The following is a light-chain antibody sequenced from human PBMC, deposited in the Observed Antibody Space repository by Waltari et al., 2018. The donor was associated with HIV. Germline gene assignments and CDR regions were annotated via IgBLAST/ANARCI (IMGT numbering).Light chain of an antibody. V-gene: IGKV3-20*01. J-gene: IGKJ2*01. CDR2: GAS. CDR3: QQYGNSPPYT. CDR1: QSVSSGY. Sequence: EIVLTQSPGTLSLSPGERATLSCRASQSVSSGYLAWYQQKPGQAPRVLIYGASSRATGSPDRFSGSGSGTDFTLTISRLEPEDVAVYYCQQYGNSPPYTFGQGTKLEIK.